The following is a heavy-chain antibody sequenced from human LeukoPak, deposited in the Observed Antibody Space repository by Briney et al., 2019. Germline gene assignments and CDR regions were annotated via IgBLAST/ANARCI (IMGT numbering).Heavy chain of an antibody. J-gene: IGHJ4*02. CDR3: AKDRGRAVADLFDY. CDR2: IRYDGSNK. D-gene: IGHD6-19*01. CDR1: GFTFSSYG. Sequence: GGSLRLSCAASGFTFSSYGMHWVRQAPGKGLEWVAFIRYDGSNKYYADSVKGRFTISRDNSKNTLYLQMNSLRAEDTAVYYCAKDRGRAVADLFDYWGQGTLVTVSS. V-gene: IGHV3-30*02.